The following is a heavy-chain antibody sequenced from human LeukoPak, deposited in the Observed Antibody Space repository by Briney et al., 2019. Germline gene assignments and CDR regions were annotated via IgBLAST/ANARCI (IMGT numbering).Heavy chain of an antibody. CDR2: ISSTSSTI. CDR1: GFIFSGYS. D-gene: IGHD3-22*01. J-gene: IGHJ4*02. CDR3: ARFGYDSSGRPLFDY. Sequence: GGSLRLSCAASGFIFSGYSMNWVRQAPGKGLEWVSYISSTSSTIYYADSVKGRFTISRDNSKNTLYLQMNSLRPEDTAVYYCARFGYDSSGRPLFDYWGQGTLVTVSS. V-gene: IGHV3-48*01.